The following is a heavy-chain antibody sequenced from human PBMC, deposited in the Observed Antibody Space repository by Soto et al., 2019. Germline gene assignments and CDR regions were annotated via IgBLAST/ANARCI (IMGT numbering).Heavy chain of an antibody. CDR3: ATEYYDSSGYSPY. J-gene: IGHJ4*02. Sequence: ASVKVSCKXSGYSLTELCMHWVRQAPGKGLEWMGGFDPEDGETIYAQKFQGRVTMTEDTSTDTAYMELSSLRSEDTAVYYCATEYYDSSGYSPYWGQGTLVTVSS. D-gene: IGHD3-22*01. V-gene: IGHV1-24*01. CDR2: FDPEDGET. CDR1: GYSLTELC.